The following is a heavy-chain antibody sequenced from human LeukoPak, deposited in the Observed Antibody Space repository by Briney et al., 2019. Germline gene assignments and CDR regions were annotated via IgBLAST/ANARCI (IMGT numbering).Heavy chain of an antibody. CDR2: IIPILGIA. D-gene: IGHD5-24*01. CDR1: GGTFSSYA. Sequence: GASVKVSCKASGGTFSSYAISWVRQAPGQGLEWMGRIIPILGIANYAQKFQGRVTITADKSTSTAYMELSSLRSEDTAVYYCARSDGYNPAGYWGQGTLVTVSS. V-gene: IGHV1-69*04. CDR3: ARSDGYNPAGY. J-gene: IGHJ4*02.